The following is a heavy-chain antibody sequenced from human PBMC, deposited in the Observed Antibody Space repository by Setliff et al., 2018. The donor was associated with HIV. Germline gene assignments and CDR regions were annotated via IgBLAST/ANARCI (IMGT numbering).Heavy chain of an antibody. CDR3: ARVVAATHYYYYYMDV. D-gene: IGHD2-15*01. J-gene: IGHJ6*03. Sequence: SETLSLTCTVSGGSIASSTHYWAWSRQPPGKGLEWIGSVYYNGATDHNPSLKSRVTISVDTSNNHFSLKLRSVTATDTAVYYCARVVAATHYYYYYMDVWGKGTTVTVSS. CDR2: VYYNGAT. V-gene: IGHV4-39*02. CDR1: GGSIASSTHY.